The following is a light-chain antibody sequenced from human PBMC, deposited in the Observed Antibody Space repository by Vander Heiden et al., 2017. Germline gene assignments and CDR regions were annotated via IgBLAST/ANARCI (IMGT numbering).Light chain of an antibody. J-gene: IGKJ3*01. CDR2: GAS. CDR3: QQDGSSPRT. V-gene: IGKV3-20*01. Sequence: EIVLTQSPGTPSLSPGERATLSCRASQTVSSSYLAWYQQKPGQAPRLLIYGASSRATGIPDRFSGSGSGTDFTLTISRLEPEDFAVYYCQQDGSSPRTFGHGTKVDIK. CDR1: QTVSSSY.